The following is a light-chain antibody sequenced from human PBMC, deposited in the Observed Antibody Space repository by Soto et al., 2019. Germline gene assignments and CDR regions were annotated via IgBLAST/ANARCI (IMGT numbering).Light chain of an antibody. CDR2: TGS. CDR1: QSVYANY. J-gene: IGKJ2*01. CDR3: QQYGSSST. Sequence: EIVLTQSPGTVSLSPGERATLSCRASQSVYANYLAWYQQKPGQPPRLLIYTGSHRATDIPDRFSGSGSGTDFTLTISRLEPEDSGVYYCQQYGSSSTFGQGTKLEIK. V-gene: IGKV3-20*01.